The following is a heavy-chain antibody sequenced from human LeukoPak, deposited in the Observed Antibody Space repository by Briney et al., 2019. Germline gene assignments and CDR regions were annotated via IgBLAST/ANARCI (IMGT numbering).Heavy chain of an antibody. D-gene: IGHD3-3*01. V-gene: IGHV3-30*02. Sequence: GGSPRLSCAASGFTFSSYGMHWVRQAPGKGLEWVAFIRYDGSNKYYADSVKGRFTISRDNSKNTLYLQMNSLRAEDTAVYYCAKDRVYQSWSGYYLFDYWGQGTLVTVSS. J-gene: IGHJ4*02. CDR1: GFTFSSYG. CDR2: IRYDGSNK. CDR3: AKDRVYQSWSGYYLFDY.